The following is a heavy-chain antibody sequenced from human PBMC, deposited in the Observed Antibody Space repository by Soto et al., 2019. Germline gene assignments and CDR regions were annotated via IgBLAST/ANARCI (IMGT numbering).Heavy chain of an antibody. D-gene: IGHD2-2*01. CDR2: VYSDGST. Sequence: SETLSLTCLVSGGSISGSTYYWGWIRQPPGKGLEWTGSVYSDGSTYYNPSLKSRVTISVDTSMNQFSLRLSSVTAADTALYYCARGGISRIYQLPPFDPWGQGTLVTVSS. CDR3: ARGGISRIYQLPPFDP. V-gene: IGHV4-39*01. CDR1: GGSISGSTYY. J-gene: IGHJ5*02.